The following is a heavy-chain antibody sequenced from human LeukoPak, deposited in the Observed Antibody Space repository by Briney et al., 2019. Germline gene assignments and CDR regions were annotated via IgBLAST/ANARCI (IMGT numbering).Heavy chain of an antibody. CDR2: IYYSGST. Sequence: SETLSLTCTVSGGSVSSGSYFWSWIRQPPGEGLEWIGYIYYSGSTNYNPSLKSRVIMSVDTSRNQFSLKLKSVTAADTAVYYCARDSLYSSNYYTPYDSWGQGILVTVSS. J-gene: IGHJ4*02. D-gene: IGHD6-13*01. V-gene: IGHV4-61*01. CDR1: GGSVSSGSYF. CDR3: ARDSLYSSNYYTPYDS.